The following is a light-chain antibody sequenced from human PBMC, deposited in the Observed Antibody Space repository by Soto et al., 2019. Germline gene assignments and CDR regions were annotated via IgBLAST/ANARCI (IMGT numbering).Light chain of an antibody. V-gene: IGLV2-14*03. J-gene: IGLJ2*01. CDR1: SSDIGAYNF. CDR3: TSWTTSTTMI. Sequence: QSLLTQPASVTGSPGQSITISCPGTSSDIGAYNFVSWYQQHPGKAPKLMLYDVNIRPSGVSNRFSGSKSGNTASLTISGLQAEDEADYYCTSWTTSTTMIFGGGTKVTVL. CDR2: DVN.